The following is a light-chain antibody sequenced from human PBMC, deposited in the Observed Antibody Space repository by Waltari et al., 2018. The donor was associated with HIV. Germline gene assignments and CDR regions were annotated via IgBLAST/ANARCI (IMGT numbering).Light chain of an antibody. CDR2: SNK. CDR1: SSNIGSNA. V-gene: IGLV1-44*01. J-gene: IGLJ1*01. Sequence: QSVLTQPPSASGTPGQRVTISCSGSSSNIGSNAVNWYQQLPGTAPKLLNYSNKQRPSWVPARFAGSKSGTSASLAISGLQSEDEADYYCASWDDSLNGYVFGTGTKVTVL. CDR3: ASWDDSLNGYV.